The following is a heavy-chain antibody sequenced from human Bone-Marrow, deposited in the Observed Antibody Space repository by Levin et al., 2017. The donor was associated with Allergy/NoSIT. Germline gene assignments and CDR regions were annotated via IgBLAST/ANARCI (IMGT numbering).Heavy chain of an antibody. J-gene: IGHJ5*02. CDR2: MNPSSGDT. CDR3: ARGGNWFDP. Sequence: PWASVKVSCNPSGYSFTSYDINWVRQATGQGLEWMGWMNPSSGDTGYAQKFQGRLTMTRNTSKRTVYMELSSLRSEDTAVYYCARGGNWFDPWGQGTLVTVSS. CDR1: GYSFTSYD. V-gene: IGHV1-8*01.